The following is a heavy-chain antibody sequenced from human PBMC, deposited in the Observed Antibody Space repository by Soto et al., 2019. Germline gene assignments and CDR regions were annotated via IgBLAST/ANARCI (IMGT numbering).Heavy chain of an antibody. CDR1: GFTFSSYS. CDR2: ISSSSSTI. V-gene: IGHV3-48*02. Sequence: EVQLVESGGGLVQPGGSLRLSCAASGFTFSSYSMNWVRQAPGKGLEWVSYISSSSSTIYYADSVKGRFTISRDNAKNSLYMQMNSVRDEDTALYYCARDLRITIFGVVIEYYYGMDVWGQGTTVTVSS. D-gene: IGHD3-3*01. CDR3: ARDLRITIFGVVIEYYYGMDV. J-gene: IGHJ6*02.